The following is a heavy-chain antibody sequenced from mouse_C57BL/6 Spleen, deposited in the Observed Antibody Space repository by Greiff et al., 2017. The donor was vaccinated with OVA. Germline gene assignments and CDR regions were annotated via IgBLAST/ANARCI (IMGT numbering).Heavy chain of an antibody. CDR2: IDPSDSYP. CDR1: GYTFTSYW. V-gene: IGHV1-69*01. J-gene: IGHJ4*01. CDR3: ARGVGSSYVDYAMDY. Sequence: QVQLQQPGAELVMPGASVKLSCKASGYTFTSYWMHWVKQRPGQGLEWIGEIDPSDSYPNYNQKFKGKSTLTVDKSSSTAYMQLSSLTSEDSAVYYCARGVGSSYVDYAMDYWGQGTSVTVSS. D-gene: IGHD1-1*01.